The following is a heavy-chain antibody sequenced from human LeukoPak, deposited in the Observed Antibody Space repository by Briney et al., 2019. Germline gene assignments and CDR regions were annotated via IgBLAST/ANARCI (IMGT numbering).Heavy chain of an antibody. D-gene: IGHD3-10*01. CDR3: AAGYYYSSGSSYMDV. J-gene: IGHJ6*03. Sequence: ASVKVSCKASGFTFTSSTMQWVRQARGQRLEWIGWIVVGSGNTNYTQKFQERVTITRDMSTSTVYMEVSSPRSEDTAVYYCAAGYYYSSGSSYMDVWGKGTTVTISS. V-gene: IGHV1-58*02. CDR2: IVVGSGNT. CDR1: GFTFTSST.